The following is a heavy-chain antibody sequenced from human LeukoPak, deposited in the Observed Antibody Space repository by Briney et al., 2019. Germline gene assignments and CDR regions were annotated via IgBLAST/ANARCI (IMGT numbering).Heavy chain of an antibody. CDR3: VRERGWYDF. V-gene: IGHV3-64*01. D-gene: IGHD2-15*01. CDR1: GFTFSSYA. CDR2: ISSNGGAT. J-gene: IGHJ4*02. Sequence: GGSLRLSCSASGFTFSSYAMHWVRQAPGKGLEYVSAISSNGGATYYGNSVQGRFTISRDNSRNTLYLQMGSLRAEDMAVYYCVRERGWYDFWGQGTLVTVSS.